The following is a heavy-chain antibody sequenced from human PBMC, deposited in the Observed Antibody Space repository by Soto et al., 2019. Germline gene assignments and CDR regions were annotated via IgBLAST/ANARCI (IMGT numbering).Heavy chain of an antibody. J-gene: IGHJ4*02. CDR1: GYTFTNYA. D-gene: IGHD2-15*01. CDR2: INAGNGNT. Sequence: ASVNVSCKASGYTFTNYAMHWGRQAPGQRLEWMGWINAGNGNTKYSQKFQGRVTITRDTSASTAYMELSSLRSEDTAVYYCARDLGGWPDYWGQGTLVTVSS. V-gene: IGHV1-3*01. CDR3: ARDLGGWPDY.